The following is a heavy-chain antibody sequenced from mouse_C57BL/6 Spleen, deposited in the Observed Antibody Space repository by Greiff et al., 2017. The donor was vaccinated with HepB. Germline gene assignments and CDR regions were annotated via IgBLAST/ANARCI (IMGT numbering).Heavy chain of an antibody. CDR2: INPNNGGT. V-gene: IGHV1-22*01. J-gene: IGHJ3*01. CDR3: ARLRDYDYSFAY. Sequence: VQLQQSGPELVKPGASVKMSCKASGYTFTDYNMHWVKQSHGKSLEWIGYINPNNGGTSYNQKFKGKATLTVNKSSSTAYMELRSLTSEDSAVYYCARLRDYDYSFAYWGQGTLVTVSA. D-gene: IGHD2-4*01. CDR1: GYTFTDYN.